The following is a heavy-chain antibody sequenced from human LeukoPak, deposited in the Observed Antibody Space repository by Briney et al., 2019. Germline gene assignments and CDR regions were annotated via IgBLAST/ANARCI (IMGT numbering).Heavy chain of an antibody. Sequence: SETLSLTCAVYGGSFSGYYWSWIRQPPGKGLEWIGEINHSGSTNYNPSLKSRVTISVDTSKDQFSLKLSSVTAADTAVYYCARRTERGLEGFDPWGQGTLVTVSS. D-gene: IGHD1-1*01. V-gene: IGHV4-34*01. J-gene: IGHJ5*02. CDR1: GGSFSGYY. CDR2: INHSGST. CDR3: ARRTERGLEGFDP.